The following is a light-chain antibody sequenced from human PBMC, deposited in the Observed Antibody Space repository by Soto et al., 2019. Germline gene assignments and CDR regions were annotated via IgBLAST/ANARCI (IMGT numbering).Light chain of an antibody. CDR1: QSVSSY. V-gene: IGKV3-11*01. Sequence: EIVLTQSPATLSLSPGDRATLSCRASQSVSSYLAWYQQKPGQAPTLLIYDASNRAAGIPARFSGSGSGTDFTHTITSLEPEDFAVYYCQQRSNWPSTFGGGTKVEIK. J-gene: IGKJ4*01. CDR3: QQRSNWPST. CDR2: DAS.